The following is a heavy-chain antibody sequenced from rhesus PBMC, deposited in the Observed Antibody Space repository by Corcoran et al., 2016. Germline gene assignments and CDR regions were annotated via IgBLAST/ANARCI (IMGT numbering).Heavy chain of an antibody. J-gene: IGHJ4*01. CDR1: GGPFRRSY. CDR3: ARAPRIAASYDY. Sequence: QLQLQESGPGLVKPSETLSVTCPVSGGPFRRSYLSWFRQAPAKGLECIGYINGSGSSTNFNPSLKSRFTRSVDTSKNQFSLKLSSVTAADTAVYYCARAPRIAASYDYWGQGVLVTVSS. D-gene: IGHD6-25*01. V-gene: IGHV4-169*01. CDR2: INGSGSST.